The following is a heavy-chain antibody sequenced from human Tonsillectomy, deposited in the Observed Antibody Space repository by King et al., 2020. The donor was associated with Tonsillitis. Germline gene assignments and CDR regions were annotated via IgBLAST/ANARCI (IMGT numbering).Heavy chain of an antibody. CDR1: GFTFSSYA. V-gene: IGHV3-23*04. J-gene: IGHJ4*02. D-gene: IGHD6-13*01. CDR3: AKPQLSSPLTGGFDY. Sequence: QLVQSGGGLVQPGGSLRLSCAASGFTFSSYAMHWVRQAPGKGLEWVLGISDGSGSTYYADSVKGRFTISRDNSKNTLYLQMNSLRADDTAVYYCAKPQLSSPLTGGFDYWGQGTLVTVSS. CDR2: ISDGSGST.